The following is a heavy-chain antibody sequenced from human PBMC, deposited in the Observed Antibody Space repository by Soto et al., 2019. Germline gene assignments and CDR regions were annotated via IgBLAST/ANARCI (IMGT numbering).Heavy chain of an antibody. CDR2: IYPGDSDT. CDR3: ARHSAYDYIWGSSEGGHFDY. D-gene: IGHD3-16*01. V-gene: IGHV5-51*01. J-gene: IGHJ4*02. Sequence: GESLKISCKGSGYSFTSYWIGWVRQMPGKGLEWMGIIYPGDSDTRYSPSFQGQVTISADKSISTAYLQWSSLKASDTAMYYCARHSAYDYIWGSSEGGHFDYWGQGTLVTVSS. CDR1: GYSFTSYW.